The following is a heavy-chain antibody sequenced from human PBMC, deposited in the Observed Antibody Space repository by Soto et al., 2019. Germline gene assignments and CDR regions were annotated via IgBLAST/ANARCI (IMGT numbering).Heavy chain of an antibody. J-gene: IGHJ4*02. Sequence: GSLRLSCEASGFTFSDYYMSWIRQAPGKGLEFVSYIVGRSVYTNYADSVKGRFTISRDNAKNSLFLQMNTLRPEDTAMYYCARVAYWGPGTQVTVSS. V-gene: IGHV3-11*06. CDR3: ARVAY. CDR1: GFTFSDYY. CDR2: IVGRSVYT.